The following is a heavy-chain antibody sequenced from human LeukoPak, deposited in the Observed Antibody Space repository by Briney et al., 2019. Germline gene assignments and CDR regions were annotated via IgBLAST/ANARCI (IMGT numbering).Heavy chain of an antibody. V-gene: IGHV3-48*03. CDR2: ISSSGSTK. Sequence: GGSLRLSCAASGFTLSSYEVNWVRQAPGKGLEWVSYISSSGSTKYYADSVKGRFTIARDNAENSLYLQMNSLGAEDTVVYYCARRYCSSTSCTLDYWGQGALVTVSS. CDR1: GFTLSSYE. J-gene: IGHJ4*02. D-gene: IGHD2-2*01. CDR3: ARRYCSSTSCTLDY.